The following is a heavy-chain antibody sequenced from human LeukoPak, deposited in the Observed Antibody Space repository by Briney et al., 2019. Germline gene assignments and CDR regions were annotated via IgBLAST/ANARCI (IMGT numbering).Heavy chain of an antibody. CDR1: GGTFSSYA. Sequence: SVKVSCKASGGTFSSYAISWVRQAPGQGLEWMGRIIPILGIANYAQKFQGRVTITADKSTSTAYMELSSLRSEDTAVYYCARKTPMVRGVKGPLWGQGTLVTVSS. J-gene: IGHJ4*02. D-gene: IGHD3-10*01. CDR2: IIPILGIA. V-gene: IGHV1-69*04. CDR3: ARKTPMVRGVKGPL.